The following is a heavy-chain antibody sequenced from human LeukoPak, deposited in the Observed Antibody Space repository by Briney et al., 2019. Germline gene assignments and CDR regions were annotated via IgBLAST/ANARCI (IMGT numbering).Heavy chain of an antibody. CDR2: ISGSGATT. D-gene: IGHD6-19*01. Sequence: GGSLRLSSAASGFSFSSYAMSWVRQAPGKGLEWVSFISGSGATTYYVDSVKGRFTISRDNSQNTVYLQMNTLTDEDTAVYYCVKNLRLVISVAGTPRDAFDIWGQGTVVTVSS. CDR3: VKNLRLVISVAGTPRDAFDI. J-gene: IGHJ3*02. CDR1: GFSFSSYA. V-gene: IGHV3-23*01.